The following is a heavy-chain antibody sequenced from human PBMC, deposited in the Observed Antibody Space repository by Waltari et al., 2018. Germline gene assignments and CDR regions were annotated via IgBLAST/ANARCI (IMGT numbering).Heavy chain of an antibody. Sequence: QLQLQESGPGLVKPSETLSLTCTVSGGSISSSSYYWGWIRQPPGKGLEWIGSIYYSGSTYYNPSLKSRVTISVDTSKNECSLKRSSVTAADTAVYYCARDTSFWSGYYPDPDFDYWGQGTLVTVSS. V-gene: IGHV4-39*07. J-gene: IGHJ4*02. CDR2: IYYSGST. D-gene: IGHD3-3*01. CDR1: GGSISSSSYY. CDR3: ARDTSFWSGYYPDPDFDY.